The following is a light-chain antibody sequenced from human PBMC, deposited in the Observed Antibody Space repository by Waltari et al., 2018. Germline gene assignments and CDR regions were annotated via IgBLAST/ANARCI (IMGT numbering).Light chain of an antibody. V-gene: IGLV1-44*01. CDR3: ASWDDSLNGRWV. J-gene: IGLJ2*01. CDR2: RND. Sequence: QSELTQPPSASGTPGPKVTISCSGRYSNVGNNVVTWYQQFPGTAPKLLIYRNDQRPSGVPDRFSGSKSGTSASLAIIGLRSEDEADYYCASWDDSLNGRWVFGGGTKLTVL. CDR1: YSNVGNNV.